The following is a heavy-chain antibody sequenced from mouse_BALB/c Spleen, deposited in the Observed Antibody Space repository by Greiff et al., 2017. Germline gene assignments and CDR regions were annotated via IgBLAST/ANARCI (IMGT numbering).Heavy chain of an antibody. CDR2: INPSTGYT. CDR3: ARSGSSHYFDY. Sequence: VQLQQSGAELAKPGASVKMSCKASGYTFTSYWMHWVKQRPGQGLEWIGYINPSTGYTEYNQKFKDKATLTADKSSSTAYMQLSSLTSEDSAVYYCARSGSSHYFDYWGQGTTLTVSS. V-gene: IGHV1-7*01. CDR1: GYTFTSYW. D-gene: IGHD1-1*01. J-gene: IGHJ2*01.